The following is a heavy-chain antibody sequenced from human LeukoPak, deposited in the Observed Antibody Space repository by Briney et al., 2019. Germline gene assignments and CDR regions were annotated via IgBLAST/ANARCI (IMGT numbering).Heavy chain of an antibody. D-gene: IGHD3-22*01. CDR2: IIPIFGTA. V-gene: IGHV1-69*13. J-gene: IGHJ4*02. CDR3: AREGVVGEGDDDSSGYYFFDY. CDR1: GGTFSSYA. Sequence: GASVKVSCKASGGTFSSYAISWVRQAPGQGLEWMGGIIPIFGTANYAQKFQGRVTITADESTSTAYMELSSLRSEDTAVYYCAREGVVGEGDDDSSGYYFFDYWGQGTLVTVSS.